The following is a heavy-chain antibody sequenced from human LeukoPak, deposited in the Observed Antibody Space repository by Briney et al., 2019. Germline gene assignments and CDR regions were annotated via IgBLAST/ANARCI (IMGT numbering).Heavy chain of an antibody. Sequence: ASVKVSCKASGGTFSSYAISWVRQAPGQGLEWMGGIIPIFGTANYAQKFQGRVTITADESTSTAYMELSSLRSEDTAVYYCAGGDYYDSSGYYYPHYYYYYMDVWGKGTTVTIS. CDR3: AGGDYYDSSGYYYPHYYYYYMDV. CDR1: GGTFSSYA. CDR2: IIPIFGTA. J-gene: IGHJ6*03. V-gene: IGHV1-69*13. D-gene: IGHD3-22*01.